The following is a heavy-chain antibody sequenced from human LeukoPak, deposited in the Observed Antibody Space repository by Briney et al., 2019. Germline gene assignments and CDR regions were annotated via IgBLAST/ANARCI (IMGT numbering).Heavy chain of an antibody. CDR3: ASWAERYYYYGMDV. CDR2: ISGSGGST. Sequence: GGSLRLSCAASGFTFSSYAMSWVRQAPGKGLEWVSAISGSGGSTYYADSVKGRFTISRDNSKNTLYLQMNSLRADDTAVYYCASWAERYYYYGMDVWGKGTTVTVSS. D-gene: IGHD7-27*01. V-gene: IGHV3-23*01. CDR1: GFTFSSYA. J-gene: IGHJ6*04.